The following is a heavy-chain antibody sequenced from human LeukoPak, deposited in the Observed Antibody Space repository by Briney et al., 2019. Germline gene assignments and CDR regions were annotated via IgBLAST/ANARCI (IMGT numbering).Heavy chain of an antibody. D-gene: IGHD3-16*01. Sequence: GGSLRLSCATSEFSFSSHGMHWARQAPGKGLEWVAFERKDGSYKKYADSVKGRFTISRDNSKNTLYLQMNSLRVEDTAVYYCANIPNSFVPDYWGQGSLVTVSS. J-gene: IGHJ4*02. V-gene: IGHV3-30*02. CDR2: ERKDGSYK. CDR3: ANIPNSFVPDY. CDR1: EFSFSSHG.